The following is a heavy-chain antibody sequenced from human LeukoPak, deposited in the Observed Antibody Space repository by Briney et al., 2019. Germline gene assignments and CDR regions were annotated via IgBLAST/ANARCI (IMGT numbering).Heavy chain of an antibody. D-gene: IGHD1-26*01. CDR2: ISYDGGNK. CDR3: AKNQVGATTSLDY. V-gene: IGHV3-30*18. CDR1: GFTFSSYG. Sequence: GSLRLSCAASGFTFSSYGMHWVRQAPGKGLEWVAVISYDGGNKYYADSVKGRFTISRDNSKNTLYLQMNSLRAEDTAVYYCAKNQVGATTSLDYWGQGTLVTVSS. J-gene: IGHJ4*02.